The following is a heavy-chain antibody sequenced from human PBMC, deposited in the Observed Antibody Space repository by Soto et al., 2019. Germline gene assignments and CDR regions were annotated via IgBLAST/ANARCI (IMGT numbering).Heavy chain of an antibody. CDR3: ATSTLTDAFDI. D-gene: IGHD2-15*01. J-gene: IGHJ3*02. Sequence: QVQLVESGGGVVQPGGSRRLSCEASRFSFSDYGMHWVRQAPGKGLEWVALIRDDGSATYYPDSVKGRFAISRDNSKNTLYLQMNRLRAEDTAVYYCATSTLTDAFDIWGQGTMVSVSS. V-gene: IGHV3-30*02. CDR2: IRDDGSAT. CDR1: RFSFSDYG.